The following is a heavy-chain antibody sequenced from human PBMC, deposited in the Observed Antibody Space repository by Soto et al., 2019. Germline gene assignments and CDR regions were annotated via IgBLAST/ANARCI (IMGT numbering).Heavy chain of an antibody. CDR1: GFSVGISY. D-gene: IGHD2-2*01. V-gene: IGHV3-66*01. CDR3: AKRLLCPSTTCFDY. Sequence: GGSLRLSCAASGFSVGISYMSWVRPVPGRGLEWVSIMYSGGETYYAASVKGRFTISRDASENTLYLQMTGLRAEDTAVYYCAKRLLCPSTTCFDYWGQGTRVTVSS. CDR2: MYSGGET. J-gene: IGHJ4*02.